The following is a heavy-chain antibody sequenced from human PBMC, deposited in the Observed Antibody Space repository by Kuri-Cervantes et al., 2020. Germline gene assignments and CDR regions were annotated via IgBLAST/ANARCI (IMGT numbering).Heavy chain of an antibody. D-gene: IGHD3-3*01. CDR1: GGSFSGYY. V-gene: IGHV4-34*01. J-gene: IGHJ4*02. CDR3: ARAPGLFWSGYFGKFYFDY. CDR2: INHSGST. Sequence: SQTLSLTCAVSGGSFSGYYWSWIRQPPGKGLEWIGEINHSGSTNYNASLKSRVTMSVDTSKSQFSLKLSSVTAADTAVYYCARAPGLFWSGYFGKFYFDYWGQGTLVTVSS.